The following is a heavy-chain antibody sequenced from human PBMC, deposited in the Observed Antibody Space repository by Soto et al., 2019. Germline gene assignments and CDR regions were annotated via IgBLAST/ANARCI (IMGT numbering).Heavy chain of an antibody. D-gene: IGHD3-10*01. Sequence: GGSLRLSCAASGFTFSSYWMSWVRQAPGKGLEWVANIKQDGSEKYYVDSVKGRFTISRDNAKNSLYLQMNSLRAEDTAVYYCARDSNSLGFASFDYWGQGTLVTVSS. CDR3: ARDSNSLGFASFDY. V-gene: IGHV3-7*01. CDR2: IKQDGSEK. CDR1: GFTFSSYW. J-gene: IGHJ4*02.